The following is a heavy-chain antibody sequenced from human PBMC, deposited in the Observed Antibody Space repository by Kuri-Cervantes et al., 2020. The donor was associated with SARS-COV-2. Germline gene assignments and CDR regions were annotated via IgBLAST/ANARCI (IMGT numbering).Heavy chain of an antibody. D-gene: IGHD6-13*01. CDR2: INHSGST. CDR3: ARSIAAAGAPFDY. Sequence: GSLRLSCAVYGGSFSGYYWSWIRQPPGKGLEWIGEINHSGSTNYNPSLKSRVTISVDTSKNQFSLKLSSVTAADTAVYYCARSIAAAGAPFDYWGQGTLVTVSS. CDR1: GGSFSGYY. V-gene: IGHV4-34*01. J-gene: IGHJ4*02.